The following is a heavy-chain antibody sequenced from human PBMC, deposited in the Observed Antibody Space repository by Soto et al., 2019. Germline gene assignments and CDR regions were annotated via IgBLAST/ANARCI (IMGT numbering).Heavy chain of an antibody. CDR2: VSGSGGST. Sequence: GGSLRLSCVASGFTFSSYAMSWVRQAPGKGLAWVSAVSGSGGSTYYADSIKGRFTTSRDNSKNTVYLQMSSLRAEDTAVYYCAKNRKYSSSLGGFDYWGQGALVTVSS. V-gene: IGHV3-23*01. CDR1: GFTFSSYA. CDR3: AKNRKYSSSLGGFDY. J-gene: IGHJ4*02. D-gene: IGHD6-6*01.